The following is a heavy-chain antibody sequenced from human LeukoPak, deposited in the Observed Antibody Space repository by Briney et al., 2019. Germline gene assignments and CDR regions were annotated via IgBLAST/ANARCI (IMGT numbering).Heavy chain of an antibody. CDR1: GGPLTRYY. CDR2: INHSGST. CDR3: ARGRPVLLWFGDPSNWFDR. J-gene: IGHJ5*02. Sequence: SETLSLTCDLDGGPLTRYYWRWLRQPPGKGREWSGEINHSGSTNYNPSLKSRVTISVDTSKNQFPLNLSCVTAADTYAYYCARGRPVLLWFGDPSNWFDRWGQGTLVTVSS. D-gene: IGHD3-10*01. V-gene: IGHV4-34*01.